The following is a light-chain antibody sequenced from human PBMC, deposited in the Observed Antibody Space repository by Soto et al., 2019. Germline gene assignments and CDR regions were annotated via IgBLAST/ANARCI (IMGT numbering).Light chain of an antibody. CDR3: TSYATGSAYV. CDR1: SSDVGGYNL. V-gene: IGLV2-18*02. J-gene: IGLJ1*01. Sequence: QSVLTQPPSVSGSPGQSVTISCTGTSSDVGGYNLVSWYQQPPGKAPKLLIYDVSNRPSGGSTRFSGSKSGNTASLTISGLQAEDEADYYCTSYATGSAYVFGPGTKLTVL. CDR2: DVS.